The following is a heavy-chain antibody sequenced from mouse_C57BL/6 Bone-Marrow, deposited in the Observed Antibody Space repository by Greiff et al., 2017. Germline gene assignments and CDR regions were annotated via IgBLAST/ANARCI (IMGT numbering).Heavy chain of an antibody. D-gene: IGHD1-1*01. Sequence: EVMLVESGGGLVKPGGSLKLSCAASGFTFSSYTMSWVRQTPEKRLQWVAAISGGGGNTYYPDSVKGRFTISRDNDKTIRYLQMGSLRFKDTALYYCSRQVTTVIATKYIDVWGTGTTVTVSS. CDR2: ISGGGGNT. V-gene: IGHV5-9*01. J-gene: IGHJ1*03. CDR1: GFTFSSYT. CDR3: SRQVTTVIATKYIDV.